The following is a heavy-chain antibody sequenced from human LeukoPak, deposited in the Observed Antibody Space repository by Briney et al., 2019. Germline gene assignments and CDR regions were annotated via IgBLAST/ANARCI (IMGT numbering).Heavy chain of an antibody. CDR2: IDPNSGGT. D-gene: IGHD7-27*01. CDR3: ASDWGPGLYFDL. Sequence: ASVKVSCKASGYTFTDHYLHWVRQAPGQGLEWLGWIDPNSGGTNYAQNFQGRVTMTRDTSITTAYMELSSLRSDDTAIYYCASDWGPGLYFDLWGRGTQVTVSS. V-gene: IGHV1-2*02. CDR1: GYTFTDHY. J-gene: IGHJ2*01.